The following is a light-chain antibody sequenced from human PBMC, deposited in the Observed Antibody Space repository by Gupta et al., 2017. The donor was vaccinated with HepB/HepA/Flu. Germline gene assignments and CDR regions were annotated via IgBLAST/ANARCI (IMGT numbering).Light chain of an antibody. J-gene: IGKJ4*01. CDR1: QSVNKRY. CDR2: DAS. Sequence: DIVLTQSPATLSLSPGEGATLSCGASQSVNKRYLDWYQQKPGLAPRLLIYDASSRATGIPDRFSGSGSGTDFTLTISRLEPEDLAVYYCQQYVNSLTFGGGTKVEIK. CDR3: QQYVNSLT. V-gene: IGKV3D-20*01.